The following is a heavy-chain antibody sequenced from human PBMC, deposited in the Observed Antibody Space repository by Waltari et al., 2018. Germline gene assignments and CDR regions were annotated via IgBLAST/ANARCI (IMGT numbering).Heavy chain of an antibody. D-gene: IGHD3-10*01. V-gene: IGHV5-51*01. CDR2: ILPGDPDT. J-gene: IGHJ5*02. CDR3: ARQGRGVSGPFDP. Sequence: EVQLVQSGAEVKKPGESLKISCKGSGYSFTTYWIGWVRQMPGNGLEWMGSILPGDPDTRASPSFQGQSPTSAEKSISTAYLQWSSLKASDTAMYYCARQGRGVSGPFDPWGQGTLVTVSS. CDR1: GYSFTTYW.